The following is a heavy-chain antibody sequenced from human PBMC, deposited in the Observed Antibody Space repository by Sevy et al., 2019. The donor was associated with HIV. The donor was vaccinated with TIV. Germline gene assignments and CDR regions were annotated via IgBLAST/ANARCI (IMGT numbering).Heavy chain of an antibody. CDR3: ARQVGIVDRAFDY. Sequence: SETLSLTCTVSGGSISSSSYDWGWIRQPPGKGLEWIASIFYSGSTYYNPSLKSRVIISVDTSKNQFSLKLSSVTAADTALYYCARQVGIVDRAFDYWGQGTLVTVSS. CDR1: GGSISSSSYD. D-gene: IGHD2-21*01. J-gene: IGHJ4*02. CDR2: IFYSGST. V-gene: IGHV4-39*01.